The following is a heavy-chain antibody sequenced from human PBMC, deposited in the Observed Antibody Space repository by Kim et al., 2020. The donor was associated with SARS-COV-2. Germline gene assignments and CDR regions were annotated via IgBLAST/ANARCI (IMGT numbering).Heavy chain of an antibody. CDR2: KT. J-gene: IGHJ4*02. CDR3: ARDMNPTVYDY. D-gene: IGHD4-4*01. V-gene: IGHV1-3*01. Sequence: KTKKYPKFQGRVTITRDTSANTAYIELSSLTSEDTAVYYCARDMNPTVYDYWGQGTLVTVSS.